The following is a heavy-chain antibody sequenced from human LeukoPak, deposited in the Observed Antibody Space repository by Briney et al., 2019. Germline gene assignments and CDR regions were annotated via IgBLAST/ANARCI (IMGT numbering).Heavy chain of an antibody. CDR3: ARPGVAGTNDAFYI. D-gene: IGHD2-15*01. V-gene: IGHV4-59*02. J-gene: IGHJ3*02. CDR1: GGSVSNYY. CDR2: IYYTET. Sequence: SETLSLTCTVSGGSVSNYYWSWIRQSPGKGLEWIGYIYYTETSYNPSLKSRVTISVDTSKSQFSLILNSVTAADTAVYYCARPGVAGTNDAFYIWGQGTMVTVSS.